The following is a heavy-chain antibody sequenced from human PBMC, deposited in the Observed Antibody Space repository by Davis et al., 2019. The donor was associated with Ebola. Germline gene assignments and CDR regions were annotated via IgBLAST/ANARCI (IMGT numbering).Heavy chain of an antibody. CDR2: IWYDGTNQ. Sequence: GESLKISCAASGFTFSNYGVHWVRQAPGKGLAWVAVIWYDGTNQYYADSVKGRFTISRDNSKKTVYLQLNSLRAEDTAVYYCARDRGGSYPFDYWGQGTLVTVSS. CDR3: ARDRGGSYPFDY. D-gene: IGHD1-26*01. CDR1: GFTFSNYG. V-gene: IGHV3-33*01. J-gene: IGHJ4*02.